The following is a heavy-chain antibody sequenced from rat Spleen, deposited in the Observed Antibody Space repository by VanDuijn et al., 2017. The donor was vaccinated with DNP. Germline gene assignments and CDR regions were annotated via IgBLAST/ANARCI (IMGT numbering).Heavy chain of an antibody. V-gene: IGHV5S13*01. CDR1: GFTFSNYD. CDR2: ISASGGST. Sequence: EVQLVESGGGLVQPGRSLKLSCAASGFTFSNYDMAWVRQAPKKGLEWVASISASGGSTSYRDSVKGRFTISRDNAKNTPYLQMNSLGSEDTATYYCTRGGTYYFDYWGQGVMVTVSS. CDR3: TRGGTYYFDY. J-gene: IGHJ2*01.